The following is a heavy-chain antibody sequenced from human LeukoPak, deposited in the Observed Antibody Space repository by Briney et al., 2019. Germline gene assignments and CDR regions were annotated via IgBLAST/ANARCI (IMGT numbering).Heavy chain of an antibody. J-gene: IGHJ4*02. V-gene: IGHV3-21*06. CDR1: GFTFTNYW. CDR3: LRGDRRDY. CDR2: IDSSGGYM. Sequence: PGGSLGLSCAASGFTFTNYWMHWVRQAPGKGLEWVSSIDSSGGYMFYADSVKGRFIISRDNAKDSLYLQMNSLRVEDTAVYYCLRGDRRDYWGQGTLVTVSS.